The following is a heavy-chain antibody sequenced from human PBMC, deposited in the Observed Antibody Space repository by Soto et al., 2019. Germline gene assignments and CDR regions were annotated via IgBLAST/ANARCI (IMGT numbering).Heavy chain of an antibody. V-gene: IGHV3-23*01. Sequence: EVQLLESGGGLVQPEGSRRLSCAASGFTFSNYAMGWVRQSPGKGLEWVSTITSSGVSTYYVDSVKGRFTISRDNSKNTLYLEMNSLRAEDSAKYYCARDGLTFGGDWGQGTLVAVSS. CDR1: GFTFSNYA. CDR2: ITSSGVST. D-gene: IGHD3-16*01. CDR3: ARDGLTFGGD. J-gene: IGHJ4*02.